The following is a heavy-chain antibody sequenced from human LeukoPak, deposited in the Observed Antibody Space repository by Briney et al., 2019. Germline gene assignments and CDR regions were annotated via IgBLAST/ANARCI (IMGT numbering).Heavy chain of an antibody. D-gene: IGHD1-26*01. CDR1: GDSFSGYY. CDR2: VNDRGTT. V-gene: IGHV4-34*01. Sequence: PSETLSRTCAVYGDSFSGYYWSWIRQSPGTGLEWLGEVNDRGTTNYNPNLKSRVTISVVTSSNQFSLKLSSVTAADTAVYYCARHPRGATRDAFDIWGQGTMVTVSS. CDR3: ARHPRGATRDAFDI. J-gene: IGHJ3*02.